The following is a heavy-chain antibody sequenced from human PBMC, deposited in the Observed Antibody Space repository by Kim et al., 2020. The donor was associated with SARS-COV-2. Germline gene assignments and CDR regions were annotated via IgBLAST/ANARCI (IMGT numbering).Heavy chain of an antibody. V-gene: IGHV1-8*01. D-gene: IGHD3-3*01. CDR2: MNPNSGNT. CDR3: ARGVPPSKKIFGVVIMKHNWFDP. Sequence: ASVKVSCKASGYTFTSYDINWVRQATGQGLEWMGWMNPNSGNTGYAQKFQGRVTMTRNTSISTAYMELSSLRSEDTAVYYCARGVPPSKKIFGVVIMKHNWFDPWGQGTLVTVSS. J-gene: IGHJ5*02. CDR1: GYTFTSYD.